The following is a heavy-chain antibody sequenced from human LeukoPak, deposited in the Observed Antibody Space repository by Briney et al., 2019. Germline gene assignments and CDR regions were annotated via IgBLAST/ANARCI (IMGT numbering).Heavy chain of an antibody. J-gene: IGHJ3*02. Sequence: PGGSLRLSCAASGFTVSSNYLTRVPPAPGKGRGWVSVIYSGGTTYYADSVKGRFTISRDNSKNTLYLQMNSLRAEDTAVYYCARLTVTHAFDIWGQGTMVTVSS. D-gene: IGHD4-17*01. CDR1: GFTVSSNY. CDR2: IYSGGTT. V-gene: IGHV3-53*01. CDR3: ARLTVTHAFDI.